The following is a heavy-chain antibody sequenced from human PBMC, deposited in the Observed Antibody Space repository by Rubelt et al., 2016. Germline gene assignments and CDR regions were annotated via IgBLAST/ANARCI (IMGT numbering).Heavy chain of an antibody. J-gene: IGHJ3*02. Sequence: QVQLQQWGAGLLKPSETLSLTCAVYGGSFSGYYWSWIRQPPGKGLEWIGEINHSGSTNYNPSLKSRVTISVDTSKNQFSLKLSAVTAADTAVYYCAREYMAVAGTGVRAFDIWGQGTMVTVSS. CDR3: AREYMAVAGTGVRAFDI. V-gene: IGHV4-34*01. D-gene: IGHD6-19*01. CDR1: GGSFSGYY. CDR2: INHSGST.